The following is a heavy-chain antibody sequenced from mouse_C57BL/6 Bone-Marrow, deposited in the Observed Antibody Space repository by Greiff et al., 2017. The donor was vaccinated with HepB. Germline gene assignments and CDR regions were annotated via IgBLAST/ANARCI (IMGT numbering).Heavy chain of an antibody. CDR3: AKKGGSTWFAY. Sequence: QVQLKQSGPELVKPGASVKLSCKASGYTFTSYDINWVKQRPGQGLEWIGWIYPRDGSTKYNEKFKGKATLNVDTSSSTAYMELHSLTSEDSAVYFCAKKGGSTWFAYWGQGTLVTVSA. CDR2: IYPRDGST. D-gene: IGHD1-1*01. CDR1: GYTFTSYD. V-gene: IGHV1-85*01. J-gene: IGHJ3*01.